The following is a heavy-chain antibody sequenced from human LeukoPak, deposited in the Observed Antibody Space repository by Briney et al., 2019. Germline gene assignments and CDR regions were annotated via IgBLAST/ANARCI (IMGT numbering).Heavy chain of an antibody. V-gene: IGHV1-8*02. J-gene: IGHJ4*02. D-gene: IGHD6-6*01. Sequence: ASVKVSCKASGYTFTSYGISWVRQATGQGLEWMGWMNPNSGNTGYAQKFQGRVTMTRNTSISTAYMELSSLRSEDTAVYYCARALRSSSSHFDYWGQGTLVTVSS. CDR3: ARALRSSSSHFDY. CDR2: MNPNSGNT. CDR1: GYTFTSYG.